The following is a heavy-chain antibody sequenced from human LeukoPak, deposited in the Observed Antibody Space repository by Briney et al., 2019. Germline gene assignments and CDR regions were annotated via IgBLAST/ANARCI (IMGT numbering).Heavy chain of an antibody. Sequence: ASVKVSCKASGYTFTSYGISWVRQAPGQGLEWMGWISAYNGNTNYAQKLQGRVTMTTDTSTSTAYMELRSLRSDDTAVYYCARRGYYYGSGSYFGMDVWAQGPRVTVS. J-gene: IGHJ6*01. CDR2: ISAYNGNT. CDR3: ARRGYYYGSGSYFGMDV. V-gene: IGHV1-18*01. CDR1: GYTFTSYG. D-gene: IGHD3-10*01.